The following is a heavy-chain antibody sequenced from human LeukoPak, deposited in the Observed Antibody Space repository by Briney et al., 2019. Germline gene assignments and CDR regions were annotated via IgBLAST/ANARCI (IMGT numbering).Heavy chain of an antibody. Sequence: SETLSLTCAVYGGSFSGYYWSWIRQPPGKGLEWIGEINHSGSTNYNPSLKSRVTISVDTSKSQFSLKLSSVAAADTAVYYCARGPYCSSTSCYLRGWFDPWGQGTLVTVSS. J-gene: IGHJ5*02. D-gene: IGHD2-2*01. CDR1: GGSFSGYY. V-gene: IGHV4-34*01. CDR3: ARGPYCSSTSCYLRGWFDP. CDR2: INHSGST.